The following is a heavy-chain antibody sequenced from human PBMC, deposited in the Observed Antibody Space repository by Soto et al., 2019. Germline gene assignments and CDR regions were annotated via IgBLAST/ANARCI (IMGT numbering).Heavy chain of an antibody. V-gene: IGHV3-23*01. Sequence: GGSLRLSCAATGFTFSSYAMSWVRQAPEKGLEWVSAISGSGGSTYYADSVKGRFTISRDNSKNTLYLQMNSLRAEDSAVYYCAMGIAAAGTYYYGMDVWGQGTTVTVSS. J-gene: IGHJ6*02. CDR3: AMGIAAAGTYYYGMDV. CDR2: ISGSGGST. CDR1: GFTFSSYA. D-gene: IGHD6-13*01.